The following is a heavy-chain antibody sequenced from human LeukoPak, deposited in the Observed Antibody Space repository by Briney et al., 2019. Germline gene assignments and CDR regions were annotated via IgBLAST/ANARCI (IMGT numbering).Heavy chain of an antibody. J-gene: IGHJ4*02. CDR2: IYHSGST. D-gene: IGHD1-26*01. CDR3: ARESGSYSNSYRFDS. Sequence: SETLSLTCTVSGYSISSGYYWGWIRQPPGKGLEWIGSIYHSGSTYYNPSLKSRVTISVDTSKNQFSLKLSSVTAADTAVYYCARESGSYSNSYRFDSWGQGTLVTVSS. V-gene: IGHV4-38-2*02. CDR1: GYSISSGYY.